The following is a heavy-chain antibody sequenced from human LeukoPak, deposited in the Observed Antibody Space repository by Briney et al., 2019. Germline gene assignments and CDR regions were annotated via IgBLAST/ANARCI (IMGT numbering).Heavy chain of an antibody. J-gene: IGHJ4*02. CDR3: ARAPGYRGFLDY. CDR2: ISSSSSYI. D-gene: IGHD5-18*01. CDR1: GFSFSSYN. Sequence: GGSLSLSCAASGFSFSSYNMNWVRQAPGKGLEWVSFISSSSSYIYYVDSVKGRFTISRDNAKNSLYLQMNSLRAEDTAVYYCARAPGYRGFLDYWGQGNLVTVSS. V-gene: IGHV3-21*01.